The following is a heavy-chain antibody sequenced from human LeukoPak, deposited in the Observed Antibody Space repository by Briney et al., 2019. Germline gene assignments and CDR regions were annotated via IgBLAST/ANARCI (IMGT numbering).Heavy chain of an antibody. CDR1: GYTFTSYD. CDR3: ARVRSPYSTDY. D-gene: IGHD2-15*01. CDR2: ISAYNGNT. Sequence: GASVKVSCKASGYTFTSYDINWVRQATGQGLEWMGWISAYNGNTNYAQKLQGRVTMTTDTSTSTAYMELRSLRSDDTAVYYCARVRSPYSTDYWGQGTLVTVSS. V-gene: IGHV1-18*01. J-gene: IGHJ4*02.